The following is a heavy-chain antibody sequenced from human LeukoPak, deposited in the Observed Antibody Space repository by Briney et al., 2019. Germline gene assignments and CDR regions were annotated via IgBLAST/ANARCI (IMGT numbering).Heavy chain of an antibody. CDR3: AKGIGSGSYYLFDY. CDR2: ISGSGDST. D-gene: IGHD3-10*01. Sequence: PGGSLRLSCAASGFTFSSSAMSWVRQVPGKGLEWVSAISGSGDSTYYADSVKGRFTISRDNSKNTLYLQMNSLRAEDTAVYYRAKGIGSGSYYLFDYWGQGTLVTVSS. V-gene: IGHV3-23*01. J-gene: IGHJ4*02. CDR1: GFTFSSSA.